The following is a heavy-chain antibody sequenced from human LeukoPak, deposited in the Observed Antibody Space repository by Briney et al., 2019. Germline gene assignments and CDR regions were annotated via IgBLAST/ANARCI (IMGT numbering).Heavy chain of an antibody. CDR2: FDPEDGET. CDR1: GYALTELS. CDR3: ATVRAVAGPGVYYFDY. V-gene: IGHV1-24*01. Sequence: GASVKVSCKVSGYALTELSMQWVREAPGKGLEWMEGFDPEDGETIYAQKFQGRVTMTEDTSTDTAYMELSSLRSEDTAVYYCATVRAVAGPGVYYFDYWGQGTLVTVSS. D-gene: IGHD6-19*01. J-gene: IGHJ4*02.